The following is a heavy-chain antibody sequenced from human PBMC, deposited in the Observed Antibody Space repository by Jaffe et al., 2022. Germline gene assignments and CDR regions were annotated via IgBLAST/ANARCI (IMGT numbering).Heavy chain of an antibody. D-gene: IGHD3-22*01. CDR2: ISSSGSTI. Sequence: EVQLVESGGGLVQPGGSLRLSCAASGFTFSSYEMNWVRQAPGKGLEWVSYISSSGSTIYYADSVKGRFTISRDNAKNSLYLQMNSLRAEDTAVYYCARAGYYDSSGYYSGAFDIWGQGTMVTVSS. V-gene: IGHV3-48*03. CDR3: ARAGYYDSSGYYSGAFDI. CDR1: GFTFSSYE. J-gene: IGHJ3*02.